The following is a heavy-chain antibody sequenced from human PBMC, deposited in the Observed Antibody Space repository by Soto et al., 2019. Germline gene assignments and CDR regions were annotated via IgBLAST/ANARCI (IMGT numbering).Heavy chain of an antibody. CDR3: AKDRAALLLWFGVSDFDS. J-gene: IGHJ4*02. D-gene: IGHD3-10*01. CDR2: ISAYNGNT. V-gene: IGHV1-18*01. CDR1: GYTFTSYG. Sequence: QVQLVQSGAEVKKPGASVKVSCKASGYTFTSYGISWVRQAPGQGLEWMGWISAYNGNTNYAQKLQGRVTMTTDTSTSTAYMELRSLRSDDTAVYYCAKDRAALLLWFGVSDFDSWGQGTLVTVSS.